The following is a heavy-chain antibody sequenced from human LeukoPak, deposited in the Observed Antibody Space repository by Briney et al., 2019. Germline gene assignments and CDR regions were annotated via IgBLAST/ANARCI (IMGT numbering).Heavy chain of an antibody. V-gene: IGHV3-11*04. CDR1: GFTVSSNY. CDR2: ISSSGSTI. D-gene: IGHD3-22*01. J-gene: IGHJ6*03. Sequence: GGSLRLSCAASGFTVSSNYMSWVRQAPGKGLEWVSYISSSGSTIYYADSVKGRFTISRDNAKNSLYLQMNSLRAEDTAVYYYARDRRSSSGYYYVNYYYYYMDVWGKGTTVTISS. CDR3: ARDRRSSSGYYYVNYYYYYMDV.